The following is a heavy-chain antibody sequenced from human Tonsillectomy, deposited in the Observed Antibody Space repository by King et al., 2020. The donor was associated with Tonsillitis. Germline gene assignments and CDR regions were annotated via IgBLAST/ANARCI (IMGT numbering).Heavy chain of an antibody. D-gene: IGHD3-9*01. CDR1: GFTFSSYS. CDR3: ARDGYDILTGTFMGFDY. V-gene: IGHV3-48*01. Sequence: VQLVESGGGLVQPGGSLRLSCAASGFTFSSYSMNWVRQAPGKGLEWVSYISSSSSTIYYADSVKGRFTISRDNAKNSLYLQMNSLRAEDTAVYYCARDGYDILTGTFMGFDYWGQGTLVTVSS. CDR2: ISSSSSTI. J-gene: IGHJ4*02.